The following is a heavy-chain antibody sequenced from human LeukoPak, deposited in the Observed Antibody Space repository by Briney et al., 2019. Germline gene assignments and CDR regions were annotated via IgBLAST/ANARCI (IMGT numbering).Heavy chain of an antibody. CDR2: MNTNTGKA. CDR3: AREEGGLDV. V-gene: IGHV7-4-1*02. J-gene: IGHJ6*02. Sequence: EASVKVSCKPSGYDFSIYTLNWVRQAPGQGPEWMGWMNTNTGKATYAQDFRGRFVFSFDSSVSTAYLEITSLKAADTAVYYCAREEGGLDVWGQGTTVIVSS. CDR1: GYDFSIYT.